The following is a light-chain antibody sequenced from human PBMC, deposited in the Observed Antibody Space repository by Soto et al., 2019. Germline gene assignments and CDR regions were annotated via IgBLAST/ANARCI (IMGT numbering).Light chain of an antibody. CDR2: GSS. V-gene: IGKV3-20*01. CDR1: QSVSSTF. CDR3: QQYDSSRT. Sequence: EIVLTQSPGTLSLSPGERATLSCRASQSVSSTFLAWYQQKPGQAPRVLIYGSSASAAGIPDGFSRSGSGTDFTLTISRLEPEDFEVYYCQQYDSSRTFGQGTKVE. J-gene: IGKJ1*01.